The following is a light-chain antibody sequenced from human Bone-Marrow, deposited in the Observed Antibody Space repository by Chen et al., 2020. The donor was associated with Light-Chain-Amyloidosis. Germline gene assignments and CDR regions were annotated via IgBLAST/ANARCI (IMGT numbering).Light chain of an antibody. CDR1: SIDVGSYNL. CDR2: EAS. V-gene: IGLV2-23*01. CDR3: CSYAGRNTPVV. Sequence: QSALTQPASVSGSPGQSITISCTATSIDVGSYNLVSLYQQYPGKAPKLMFYEASKRPSGVSNRFSGSKSGNTASLTISGLQAEDEADYYCCSYAGRNTPVVFGGGTKLTVL. J-gene: IGLJ2*01.